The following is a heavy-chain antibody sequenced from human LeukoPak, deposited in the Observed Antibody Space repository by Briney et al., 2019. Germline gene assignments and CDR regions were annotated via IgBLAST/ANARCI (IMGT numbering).Heavy chain of an antibody. CDR1: GFTFSSYS. J-gene: IGHJ4*02. Sequence: GGALRLSCAASGFTFSSYSMNGVRQAPGKGVEWVSSICSSSSYIYYADSVKGRFTISRDNAKISLYLQMNSLRADDTAVYYCARDSSQSKLDYWGQGTLVTVSS. V-gene: IGHV3-21*01. CDR2: ICSSSSYI. CDR3: ARDSSQSKLDY.